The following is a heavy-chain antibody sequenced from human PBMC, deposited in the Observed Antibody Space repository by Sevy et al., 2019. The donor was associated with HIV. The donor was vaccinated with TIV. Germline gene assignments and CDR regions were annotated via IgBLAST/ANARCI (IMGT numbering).Heavy chain of an antibody. CDR1: GFTFSSAW. CDR3: ATEQPSEQLVSDY. V-gene: IGHV3-15*04. J-gene: IGHJ4*02. D-gene: IGHD6-6*01. CDR2: IESKIDGGTI. Sequence: GGSLRLSCAVSGFTFSSAWMSWFRQTPGKRLEWVGRIESKIDGGTIYYVAPVKGRFSISRDDSKNKLFLQMNSLKTEDTAVYYCATEQPSEQLVSDYWGQGTLVTVSS.